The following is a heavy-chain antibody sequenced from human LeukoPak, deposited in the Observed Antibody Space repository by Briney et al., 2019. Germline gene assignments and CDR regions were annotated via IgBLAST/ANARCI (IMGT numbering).Heavy chain of an antibody. V-gene: IGHV1-2*02. Sequence: ASVKVSCKASGYTFTAYNIHWVRQAPGQGLECMGWITPNSGGTNYAQKFQGRVTMTRDTSISTAYMELRRMRSDDTAVYSCARGRSGGYFDFWGQESLVTVSS. CDR2: ITPNSGGT. CDR1: GYTFTAYN. CDR3: ARGRSGGYFDF. D-gene: IGHD2-15*01. J-gene: IGHJ4*02.